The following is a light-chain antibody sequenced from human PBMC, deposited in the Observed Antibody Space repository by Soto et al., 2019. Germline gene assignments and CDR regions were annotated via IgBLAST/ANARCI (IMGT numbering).Light chain of an antibody. J-gene: IGKJ1*01. Sequence: EIVLTQYPAPLFVSPGERATLSCRASQSVGNTLAWYQQQPGQTPRLLIYGASTTATGIPARFSGSGSGTEFTLTIDSLQSEDFAVYYCLHYKDWPRWTFGQGTKVDIK. CDR2: GAS. CDR1: QSVGNT. CDR3: LHYKDWPRWT. V-gene: IGKV3-15*01.